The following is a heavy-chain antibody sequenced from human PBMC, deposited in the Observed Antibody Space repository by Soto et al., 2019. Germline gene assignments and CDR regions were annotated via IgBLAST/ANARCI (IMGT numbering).Heavy chain of an antibody. CDR2: IDTSGTKI. D-gene: IGHD3-3*01. Sequence: QVQLVESGGDLVKPGVSLRLSCAASGYTFSDYYMSWIRQAPGKGLEWISYIDTSGTKISYADSVKGRFTITRDNAKNSLYLEMNSLRAEDTAVYYCASHYDMWSGYLSPVDYWGQGTLVTVSS. V-gene: IGHV3-11*01. CDR3: ASHYDMWSGYLSPVDY. CDR1: GYTFSDYY. J-gene: IGHJ4*02.